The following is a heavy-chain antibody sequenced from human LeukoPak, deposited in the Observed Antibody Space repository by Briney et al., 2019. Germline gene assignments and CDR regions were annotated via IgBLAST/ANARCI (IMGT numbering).Heavy chain of an antibody. Sequence: SGGSLRLSCAASGFTFSSYGMHWVRQAPGKGLEWVAVISYDGSNKYYADSVKGRFTISRDNSKNTLYLQMNSLRAEDTAVYYCAKQMAVDYFDYWGQGTLVTVSS. CDR1: GFTFSSYG. V-gene: IGHV3-30*18. J-gene: IGHJ4*02. D-gene: IGHD5-24*01. CDR2: ISYDGSNK. CDR3: AKQMAVDYFDY.